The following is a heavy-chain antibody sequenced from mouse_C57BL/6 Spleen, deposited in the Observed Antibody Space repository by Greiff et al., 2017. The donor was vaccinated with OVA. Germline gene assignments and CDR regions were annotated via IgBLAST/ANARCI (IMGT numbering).Heavy chain of an antibody. CDR3: ASDGSSSYWYFDV. J-gene: IGHJ1*03. CDR1: GYTFTSYW. CDR2: IHPNSGST. Sequence: QVQLQQPGAELVKPGASVKLSCKASGYTFTSYWMHWVKQRPGQGLEWIGMIHPNSGSTNYNEKFKSKATLTVDKSSSTAYMQRSSLTSEDSAVYYCASDGSSSYWYFDVWGTGTTVTVSS. V-gene: IGHV1-64*01. D-gene: IGHD1-1*01.